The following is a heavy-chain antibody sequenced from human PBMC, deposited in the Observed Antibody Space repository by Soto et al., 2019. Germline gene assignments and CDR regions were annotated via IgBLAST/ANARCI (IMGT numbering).Heavy chain of an antibody. Sequence: GGSLRLSCAASGFTFSNYVLSWVRQAPGKGLEWVSAISGTGGSTYYADSVKGRFTISRDNSKNTLYVQMNSLRVEDTALYYCAIELFIRVFDLYYYDSSGYLRPYYYGMDVWGQGTTVTVSS. CDR3: AIELFIRVFDLYYYDSSGYLRPYYYGMDV. J-gene: IGHJ6*02. D-gene: IGHD3-22*01. CDR1: GFTFSNYV. V-gene: IGHV3-23*01. CDR2: ISGTGGST.